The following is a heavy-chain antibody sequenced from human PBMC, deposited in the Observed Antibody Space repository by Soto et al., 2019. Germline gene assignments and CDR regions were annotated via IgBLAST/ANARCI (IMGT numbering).Heavy chain of an antibody. CDR1: GFTFSSYA. V-gene: IGHV3-23*01. CDR3: AKDRVSSFYYYYGMDV. Sequence: GGSLRLSCAASGFTFSSYAMTWVRQAPGKGLEWVSGISGSGGSTYYADSVKGRFTIPRDNSKNTLDLQMSGLTAEDTAVYYCAKDRVSSFYYYYGMDVWGQGTTVTVSS. CDR2: ISGSGGST. J-gene: IGHJ6*02. D-gene: IGHD6-6*01.